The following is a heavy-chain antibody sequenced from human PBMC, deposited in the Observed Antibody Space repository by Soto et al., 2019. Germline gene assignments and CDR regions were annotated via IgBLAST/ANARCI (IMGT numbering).Heavy chain of an antibody. D-gene: IGHD3-22*01. J-gene: IGHJ4*02. CDR2: IDPSDSQT. Sequence: PGESLKISCKGSGYSFAGYWITWVRQKPGKGLEWMGRIDPSDSQTYYSPSFRGHVTISATKSITTVFLQWSSLRASDTAMYYCARQIYNSDTGPNFQYYFDSWGQGTPVTVSS. V-gene: IGHV5-10-1*01. CDR1: GYSFAGYW. CDR3: ARQIYNSDTGPNFQYYFDS.